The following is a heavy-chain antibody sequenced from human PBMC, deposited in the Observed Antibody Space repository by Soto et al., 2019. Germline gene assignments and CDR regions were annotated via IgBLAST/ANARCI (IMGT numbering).Heavy chain of an antibody. J-gene: IGHJ4*02. Sequence: GGSLRLSCAASGCTFSSYAMSWVRQAPGKGLEWVSAISGSGGSTYYADSVKGRFTISRDNSKNTLYLQMNSLRAEDTAVYYCAKDPPLYYGSGSASDYWGQGTLVTVSS. D-gene: IGHD3-10*01. V-gene: IGHV3-23*01. CDR1: GCTFSSYA. CDR2: ISGSGGST. CDR3: AKDPPLYYGSGSASDY.